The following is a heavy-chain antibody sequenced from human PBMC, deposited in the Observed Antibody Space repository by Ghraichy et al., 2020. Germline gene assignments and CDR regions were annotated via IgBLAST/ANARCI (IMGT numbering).Heavy chain of an antibody. CDR1: GGTLSGYY. Sequence: SETLSLTCSVYGGTLSGYYWSWIRQAPGKGLEWIAEINQSGNTNHNPSLMRRVTMSIDTSKNQISLKLSFVTAADTAVYYCARVEGYYYYYMDVWGRGTTVTVSS. J-gene: IGHJ6*03. CDR2: INQSGNT. CDR3: ARVEGYYYYYMDV. V-gene: IGHV4-34*01.